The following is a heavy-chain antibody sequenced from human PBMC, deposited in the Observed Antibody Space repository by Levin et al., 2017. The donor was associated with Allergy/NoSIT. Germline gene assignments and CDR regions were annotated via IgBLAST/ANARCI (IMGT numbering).Heavy chain of an antibody. V-gene: IGHV4-59*01. CDR3: ARDLGGGYKYWYFDL. J-gene: IGHJ2*01. Sequence: SETLSLTCTVSGGSINMYYWSWIRQPPGKGLEYIGHIYHSGTTNYNPSLKSRVTLSVDMSKNQFSLKLSSLTAADTAVYYCARDLGGGYKYWYFDLWGRGTLVTVSS. CDR1: GGSINMYY. D-gene: IGHD3-10*01. CDR2: IYHSGTT.